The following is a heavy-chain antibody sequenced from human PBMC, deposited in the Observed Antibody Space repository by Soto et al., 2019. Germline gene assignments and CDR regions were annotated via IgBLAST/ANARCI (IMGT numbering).Heavy chain of an antibody. Sequence: GGSLRLSCAASGFSFDDYAMHWVRQAPGKGLEWVSGITWNSGSIDYADSVKGRFTISRDNAKNSLYLQMNSLRAEDTALYYCARRGYSYGYFDYWGQGTLVTVSS. CDR3: ARRGYSYGYFDY. CDR1: GFSFDDYA. V-gene: IGHV3-9*01. CDR2: ITWNSGSI. J-gene: IGHJ4*02. D-gene: IGHD5-18*01.